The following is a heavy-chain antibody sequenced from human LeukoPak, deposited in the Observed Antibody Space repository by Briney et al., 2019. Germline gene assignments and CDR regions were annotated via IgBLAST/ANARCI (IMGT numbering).Heavy chain of an antibody. J-gene: IGHJ6*04. CDR1: GFTFSNAW. Sequence: KPGGSLRLSCAASGFTFSNAWMSWVRQAPGKGLEWVGRIKSKADGGTTDYAAPVKGRFTISRDGSKNTLYLQMNSLKTEDTAVYYCTTDYGDYDFWGFLHHRGYYGMDVWGKGTTVTVSS. CDR2: IKSKADGGTT. D-gene: IGHD4-17*01. CDR3: TTDYGDYDFWGFLHHRGYYGMDV. V-gene: IGHV3-15*01.